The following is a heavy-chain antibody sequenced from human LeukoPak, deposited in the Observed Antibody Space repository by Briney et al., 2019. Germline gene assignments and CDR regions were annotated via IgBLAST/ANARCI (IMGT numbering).Heavy chain of an antibody. Sequence: HGESLKISCKGSGNSFTSYWIGWVRQVPGKGLEWMGIIYPGDSDTRYSPSFQGQVTISADKYISTAYLQWSSLKASDTAMFYCARQPDSSGSPLYWGQGTLVSVSS. J-gene: IGHJ4*02. CDR3: ARQPDSSGSPLY. CDR2: IYPGDSDT. D-gene: IGHD3-22*01. V-gene: IGHV5-51*01. CDR1: GNSFTSYW.